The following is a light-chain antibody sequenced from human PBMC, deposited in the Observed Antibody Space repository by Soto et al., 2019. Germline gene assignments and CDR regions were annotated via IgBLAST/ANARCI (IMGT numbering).Light chain of an antibody. CDR3: GSYTTSSNYV. V-gene: IGLV2-14*03. Sequence: QSALTQPASVSGSPGQSITISCTGTSSDVGSYNYVSWYQQYPGKAPKLMIYDVSTRPSGVSDRFSGSKSGNTASLTISGLRAEDEADYYCGSYTTSSNYVFGTGTQLTVL. CDR1: SSDVGSYNY. CDR2: DVS. J-gene: IGLJ1*01.